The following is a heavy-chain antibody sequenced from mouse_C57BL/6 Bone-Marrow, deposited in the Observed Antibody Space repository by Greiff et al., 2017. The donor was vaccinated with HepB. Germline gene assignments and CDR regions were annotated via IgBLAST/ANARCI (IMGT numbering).Heavy chain of an antibody. J-gene: IGHJ2*01. CDR1: GFTFSSYA. Sequence: QVVESGGGLVKPGGSLKLSCAASGFTFSSYAMSWVRQTPEKRLEWVATISDGGSYTYYPDNVKGRFTISRDNAKNNLYLQMSHLKSEDTAMYYCARDDYGSSYDYWGQGTTLTVSS. D-gene: IGHD1-1*01. CDR2: ISDGGSYT. V-gene: IGHV5-4*01. CDR3: ARDDYGSSYDY.